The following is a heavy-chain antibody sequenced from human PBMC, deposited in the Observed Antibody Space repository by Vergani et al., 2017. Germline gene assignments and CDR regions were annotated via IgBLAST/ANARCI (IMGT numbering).Heavy chain of an antibody. J-gene: IGHJ4*02. CDR3: ARWLTSANYVYY. V-gene: IGHV1-46*01. D-gene: IGHD6-25*01. CDR2: INPSGGSP. CDR1: GYTFTNYY. Sequence: QVQLVQSGAEVKKPGASVKVSCKASGYTFTNYYIHWVRQAPGQGLEWMGIINPSGGSPSYAQKSQGRVTMTRDTSTSTVYMELSSLGAEATAVYYCARWLTSANYVYYWGEGTLGTVSS.